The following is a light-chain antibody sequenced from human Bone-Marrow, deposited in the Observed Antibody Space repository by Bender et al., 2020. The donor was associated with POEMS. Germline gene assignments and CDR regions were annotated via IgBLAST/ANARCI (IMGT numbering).Light chain of an antibody. CDR3: AAWDAGLSGRV. J-gene: IGLJ3*02. CDR1: NSNIGTNA. CDR2: SDN. V-gene: IGLV1-44*01. Sequence: QSVLTQPPSASGTPGQRVTISCSGSNSNIGTNAVNWYQQFPGTAPKLLIYSDNQRPSGVPDRFYAFKSGTSAYRAISERQYEDEADYYCAAWDAGLSGRVFGGGTKLTVL.